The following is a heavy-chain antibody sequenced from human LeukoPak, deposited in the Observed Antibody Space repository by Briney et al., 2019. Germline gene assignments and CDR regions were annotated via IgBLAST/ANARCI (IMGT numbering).Heavy chain of an antibody. V-gene: IGHV1-2*02. CDR1: GYTFTGYY. Sequence: ASVKVSCKASGYTFTGYYMHWVRQAPGQGLEWMGWINPNSGGTNYAQKLQGRVTMTTDTSTSTAYMELRSLRSEDTAVYYCARDRPTGDSSGFDYWGQGTLVTVSS. CDR3: ARDRPTGDSSGFDY. J-gene: IGHJ4*02. CDR2: INPNSGGT. D-gene: IGHD3-22*01.